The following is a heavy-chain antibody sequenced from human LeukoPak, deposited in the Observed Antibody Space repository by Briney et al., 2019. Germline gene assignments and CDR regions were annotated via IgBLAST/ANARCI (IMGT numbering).Heavy chain of an antibody. CDR3: ARGGYYGSGNDFRFDP. V-gene: IGHV4-61*05. J-gene: IGHJ5*02. CDR2: IYYSGST. D-gene: IGHD3-10*01. Sequence: SETLSLTCTVSGGSISRSTYYWVWIRQPPGKGLEWIGYIYYSGSTNYKPSLKSRVTISVDTSKNQFSLKLNSVTAADTAVYYCARGGYYGSGNDFRFDPWGQGTLVTVSS. CDR1: GGSISRSTYY.